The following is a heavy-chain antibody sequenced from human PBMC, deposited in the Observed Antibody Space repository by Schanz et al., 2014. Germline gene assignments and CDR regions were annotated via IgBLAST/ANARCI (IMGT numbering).Heavy chain of an antibody. D-gene: IGHD4-4*01. CDR2: IGGSGGST. Sequence: EVRLVESGGGLVEPGGSLRLSCSGSGFTFSEVYMSWVRQAPGKGLEWVSGIGGSGGSTDYADSVKGRFTISRDNSKNTVHLQMNSLRAEDTAVYFCAKDRWRATVMVDAFDIWGQGTKVTVSS. CDR1: GFTFSEVY. V-gene: IGHV3-23*04. CDR3: AKDRWRATVMVDAFDI. J-gene: IGHJ3*02.